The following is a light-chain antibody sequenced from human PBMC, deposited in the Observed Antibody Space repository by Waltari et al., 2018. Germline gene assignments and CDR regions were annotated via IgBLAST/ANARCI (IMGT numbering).Light chain of an antibody. CDR3: QTWGTGIHVV. CDR1: SGHSNYA. Sequence: QLVLTQSPSASASLGAPVTLTCTLTSGHSNYAIAWHQQQPAKGPRYLMKLHSDGSHIKGDGIPDRFSGSSSGAERYLTISSLQSEDEADYYCQTWGTGIHVVFGGGTKLTVL. CDR2: LHSDGSH. J-gene: IGLJ2*01. V-gene: IGLV4-69*01.